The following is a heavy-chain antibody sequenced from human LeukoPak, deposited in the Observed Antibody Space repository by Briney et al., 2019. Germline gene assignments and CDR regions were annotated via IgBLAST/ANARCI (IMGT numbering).Heavy chain of an antibody. J-gene: IGHJ6*02. CDR3: AKGLYDYALDV. CDR1: GFTFRNYA. V-gene: IGHV3-23*01. CDR2: IGARDGRT. Sequence: GGSLRLSCAASGFTFRNYAMTWVRQAPGKGLDWVALIGARDGRTYYADPVKGRFIISRDNFKNTLYLQMNSLRAEDTAIYYCAKGLYDYALDVWGQGTAVTVSS.